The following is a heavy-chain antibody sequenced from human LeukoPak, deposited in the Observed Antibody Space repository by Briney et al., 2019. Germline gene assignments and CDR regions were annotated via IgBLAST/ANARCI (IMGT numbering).Heavy chain of an antibody. D-gene: IGHD3-10*01. V-gene: IGHV3-23*01. J-gene: IGHJ4*02. CDR2: ISGSGGST. Sequence: GGSLRLSCAASGFTFSSYAISGVRQAPGKGLVWVSAISGSGGSTYYADSVKGRFTISRDNSKNTLYLQMNSLRAEDTAVYYCAKNPMVRGVILPSYFDYWGQGTLVTVSS. CDR3: AKNPMVRGVILPSYFDY. CDR1: GFTFSSYA.